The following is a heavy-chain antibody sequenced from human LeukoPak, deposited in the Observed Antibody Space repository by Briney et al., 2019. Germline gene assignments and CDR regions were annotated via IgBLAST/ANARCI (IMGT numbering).Heavy chain of an antibody. J-gene: IGHJ4*02. D-gene: IGHD5-24*01. Sequence: ASVKVSCKASGYTFTGYYMHLVRQAPEQGLEWMGWINPNSGGTNYAQKFQGRVTMTRDTSISTAYMELSRLRSDDTAVYYCARVVDGYIPYDYWGQGTLVTVSS. CDR2: INPNSGGT. CDR3: ARVVDGYIPYDY. V-gene: IGHV1-2*02. CDR1: GYTFTGYY.